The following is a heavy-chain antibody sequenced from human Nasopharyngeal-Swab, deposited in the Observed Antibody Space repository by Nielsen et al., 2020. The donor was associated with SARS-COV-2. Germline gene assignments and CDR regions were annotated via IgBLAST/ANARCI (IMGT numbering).Heavy chain of an antibody. CDR2: ISGSGGST. CDR3: AKDSYDSSGYSYYYGMDV. D-gene: IGHD3-22*01. V-gene: IGHV3-23*01. J-gene: IGHJ6*02. Sequence: ESLQISCAASGFTFSSYAMSWVRQAPGKGLEWVSAISGSGGSTYYADSVKGRFIISRVKSKNTLYLQMNSLRAEDTAVYYCAKDSYDSSGYSYYYGMDVWGQGTTVTVSS. CDR1: GFTFSSYA.